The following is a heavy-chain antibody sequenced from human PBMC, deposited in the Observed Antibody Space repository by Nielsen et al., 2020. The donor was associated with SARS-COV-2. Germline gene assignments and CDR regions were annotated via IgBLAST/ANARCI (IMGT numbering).Heavy chain of an antibody. D-gene: IGHD6-6*01. Sequence: GESLKISCAASGFTFSSYWMHWVRQAPGKGLVWVSRINSDGSSTSYADSVKGRFTISRDNSENTVHLKMNNLRADDTAVYYCARAIAPPVNYFDYWGQGTLVTVSS. J-gene: IGHJ4*02. CDR1: GFTFSSYW. V-gene: IGHV3-74*01. CDR2: INSDGSST. CDR3: ARAIAPPVNYFDY.